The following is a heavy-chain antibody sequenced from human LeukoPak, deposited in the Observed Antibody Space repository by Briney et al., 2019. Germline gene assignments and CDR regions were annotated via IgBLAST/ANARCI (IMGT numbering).Heavy chain of an antibody. D-gene: IGHD6-13*01. J-gene: IGHJ4*02. CDR2: INPNSGGT. CDR3: ARVRSAAAGIHFDY. V-gene: IGHV1-2*02. CDR1: GYTFTVYY. Sequence: ASVKVSCKASGYTFTVYYMYWVRQAPGQGLEWMGWINPNSGGTNYAQKFQGRVTMTRDTSISTAYIELSRLRSDDTAVYYCARVRSAAAGIHFDYWGQGTLVTVSS.